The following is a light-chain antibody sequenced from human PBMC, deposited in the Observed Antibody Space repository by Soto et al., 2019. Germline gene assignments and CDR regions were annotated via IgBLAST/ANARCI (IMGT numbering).Light chain of an antibody. V-gene: IGKV1-39*01. CDR1: QSISSY. CDR2: AAS. J-gene: IGKJ2*01. CDR3: QQTYSTPYT. Sequence: GDRVTITCRASQSISSYLNWYQQKPGKAPKLLIYAASSLQSGVPSRFSGSGSGTDFTLTISSLQPEDFATYYCQQTYSTPYTFGQGTKLEIK.